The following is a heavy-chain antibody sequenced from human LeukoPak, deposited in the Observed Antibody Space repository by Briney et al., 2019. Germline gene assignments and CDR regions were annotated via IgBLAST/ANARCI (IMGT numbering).Heavy chain of an antibody. CDR2: VSAFDGGT. CDR1: SFTLHAFG. V-gene: IGHV1-18*01. Sequence: SVNLSCKASSFTLHAFGFSWVRHAPGQGREWMGWVSAFDGGTKYAQRFQGRLSLTTETSTTTANMELSSLRYQDTAVYYRSGLARYNLLVVSDAWGQGTRVTVSS. J-gene: IGHJ3*01. D-gene: IGHD5-24*01. CDR3: SGLARYNLLVVSDA.